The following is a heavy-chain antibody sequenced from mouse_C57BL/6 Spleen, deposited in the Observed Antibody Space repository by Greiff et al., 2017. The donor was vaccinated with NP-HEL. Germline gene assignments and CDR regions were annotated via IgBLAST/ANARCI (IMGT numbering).Heavy chain of an antibody. CDR2: ISDGGSYT. CDR3: ARDRGSYNWYFDV. D-gene: IGHD1-1*02. V-gene: IGHV5-4*01. J-gene: IGHJ1*03. CDR1: GFTFSSYA. Sequence: EVKLMESGGGLVKPGGSLNLSCAASGFTFSSYAMSWVRQTPEKRLEWVATISDGGSYTYYPDNVKGRFTISRDNAKNNLYLQMSHLKSEDTAMYYCARDRGSYNWYFDVWGTGTTVTVSS.